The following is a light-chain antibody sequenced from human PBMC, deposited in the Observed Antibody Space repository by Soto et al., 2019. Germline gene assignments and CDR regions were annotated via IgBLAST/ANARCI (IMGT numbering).Light chain of an antibody. Sequence: DIQMTQSPSTLYASIGDRVTITCRASQIFSDYLAWYQQKPGKAPKLLIYKASNLMNGVPSRFSGSESGPEFTLTISSLQPDDFATYYCQQYNSYPLTFGGGTSVQIK. CDR2: KAS. CDR1: QIFSDY. CDR3: QQYNSYPLT. J-gene: IGKJ4*01. V-gene: IGKV1-5*03.